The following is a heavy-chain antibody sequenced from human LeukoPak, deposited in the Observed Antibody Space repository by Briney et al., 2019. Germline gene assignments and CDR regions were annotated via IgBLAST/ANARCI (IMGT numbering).Heavy chain of an antibody. CDR1: GFTFSNYA. D-gene: IGHD6-19*01. Sequence: HGRSLRLSCAASGFTFSNYAMHWVRQAPGKGLEWVTLISYDGSKKYYADSVKGRFTISRDNSQNTLYLQMNSLRGEDTAVYYCAKERSGCYLDYWGQGTLVTVSS. J-gene: IGHJ4*02. CDR3: AKERSGCYLDY. V-gene: IGHV3-30-3*01. CDR2: ISYDGSKK.